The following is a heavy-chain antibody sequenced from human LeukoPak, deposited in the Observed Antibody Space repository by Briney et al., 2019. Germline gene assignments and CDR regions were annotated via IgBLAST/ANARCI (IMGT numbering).Heavy chain of an antibody. CDR3: ASLSGHSSGWYPFDY. J-gene: IGHJ4*02. CDR1: GYTFTSYG. V-gene: IGHV1-18*01. CDR2: ISAYNGNT. D-gene: IGHD6-19*01. Sequence: GASVTVSCKASGYTFTSYGISWVRQAPGQGLEWMGWISAYNGNTNYAQKLQGRVTMTTDTSTSTAYMELRSLRSDDTAVYYCASLSGHSSGWYPFDYWGQGTLVTVSS.